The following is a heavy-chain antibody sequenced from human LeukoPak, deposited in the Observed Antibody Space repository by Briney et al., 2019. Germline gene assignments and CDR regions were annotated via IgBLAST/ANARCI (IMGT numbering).Heavy chain of an antibody. V-gene: IGHV4-59*08. CDR2: ISYSGSA. CDR1: DVFISNYF. D-gene: IGHD5-24*01. CDR3: PRHHRVGSTIMLTYFDY. Sequence: PSETLSLTCTVSDVFISNYFWSWIRQPPGKGLEWIGYISYSGSANYNPSLKSRVTISADTSKNQFSLKLSSVTAADTAMYYCPRHHRVGSTIMLTYFDYWGQGTLVTVSS. J-gene: IGHJ4*02.